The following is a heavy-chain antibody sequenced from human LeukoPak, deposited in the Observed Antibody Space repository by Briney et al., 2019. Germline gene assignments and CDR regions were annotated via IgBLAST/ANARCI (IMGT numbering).Heavy chain of an antibody. CDR2: ISGSGGST. D-gene: IGHD5-18*01. Sequence: GGSLRLSCAASGFTFSSYGMSWVRQAPGKGLEWVSAISGSGGSTYYADSVKGRFTISRDNSKNTLYLQMNSLRAEDTAVYYCAKDHQEYSYGYEYIDYWGQGTLVTVPS. V-gene: IGHV3-23*01. J-gene: IGHJ4*02. CDR1: GFTFSSYG. CDR3: AKDHQEYSYGYEYIDY.